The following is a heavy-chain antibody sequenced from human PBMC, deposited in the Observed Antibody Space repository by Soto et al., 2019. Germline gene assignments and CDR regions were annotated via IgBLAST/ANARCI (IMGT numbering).Heavy chain of an antibody. J-gene: IGHJ5*02. V-gene: IGHV4-30-4*01. CDR1: GFSISSCNYY. CDR2: IYYSGST. Sequence: SETLSLTCTVSGFSISSCNYYWGWLGPPPGKGLEWIGYIYYSGSTYYTPSLKSRVTIAVDTSKNQFSLKLSSVTAADTAVYYCASYYYDSSGYGLNWFDPWGQGTLVTVSS. CDR3: ASYYYDSSGYGLNWFDP. D-gene: IGHD3-22*01.